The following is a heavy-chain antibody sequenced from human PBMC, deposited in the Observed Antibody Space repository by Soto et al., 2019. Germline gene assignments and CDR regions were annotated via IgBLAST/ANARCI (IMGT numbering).Heavy chain of an antibody. V-gene: IGHV4-39*01. Sequence: SETLSLTCTVTGGSISSTNYFWGWIRQPPGKGLEWIGSIHYSGSTYYNLSLKSRVTISVDTSKNQFPLKLTSVTAADTAVYYCARQRDYYDTSGDSYFDYWGQGTLVTVSS. CDR2: IHYSGST. CDR1: GGSISSTNYF. J-gene: IGHJ4*02. CDR3: ARQRDYYDTSGDSYFDY. D-gene: IGHD3-22*01.